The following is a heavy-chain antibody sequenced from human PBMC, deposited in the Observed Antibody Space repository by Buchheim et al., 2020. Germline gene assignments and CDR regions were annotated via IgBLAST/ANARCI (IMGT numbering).Heavy chain of an antibody. J-gene: IGHJ4*02. CDR1: GYTFTSYY. CDR2: INPSGGST. CDR3: ARVSGHYYDILTGHGAGVDY. Sequence: QVQLVQSGAEVKKPGASVKVSCKASGYTFTSYYMHWVRQAPGQGLEWMGIINPSGGSTSYAQKFQGRVTMTRDTSTSTVYMELSSLRSDDTAVYYCARVSGHYYDILTGHGAGVDYWGQGTL. V-gene: IGHV1-46*01. D-gene: IGHD3-9*01.